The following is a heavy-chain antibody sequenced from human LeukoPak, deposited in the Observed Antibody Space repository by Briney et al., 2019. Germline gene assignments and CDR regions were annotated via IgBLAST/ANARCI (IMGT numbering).Heavy chain of an antibody. V-gene: IGHV1-8*01. CDR2: MNPNSGNT. Sequence: ASVKVSCKASGYTFTSYDINWVRQATGQGLEWMGWMNPNSGNTGYAQKFQGRVTMTRNTSISTAYMELSSLRSEDTAVYYCARIVGAFGGGPDNWFDPWGQGTLVTVSS. CDR3: ARIVGAFGGGPDNWFDP. CDR1: GYTFTSYD. D-gene: IGHD1-26*01. J-gene: IGHJ5*02.